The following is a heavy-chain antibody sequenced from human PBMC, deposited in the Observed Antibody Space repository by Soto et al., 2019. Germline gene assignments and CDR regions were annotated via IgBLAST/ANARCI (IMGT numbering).Heavy chain of an antibody. CDR3: ARSPSGWFDY. J-gene: IGHJ4*02. Sequence: PSETLSLTCTVSGGSISSYYWSWIRQPPGKGLEWIGYIYYSGSTNYNPSLKSRVTTSVDTSKNQFSLKLSSVTAADTAVYYCARSPSGWFDYWGQGTLVTVSS. CDR1: GGSISSYY. D-gene: IGHD6-19*01. CDR2: IYYSGST. V-gene: IGHV4-59*01.